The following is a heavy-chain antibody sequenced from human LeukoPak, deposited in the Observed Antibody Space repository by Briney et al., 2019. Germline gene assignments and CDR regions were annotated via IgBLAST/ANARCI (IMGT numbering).Heavy chain of an antibody. CDR2: ISGSGGST. CDR1: GFTFSSYA. J-gene: IGHJ6*02. CDR3: ASRLGYYYGMDV. V-gene: IGHV3-23*01. Sequence: GGSLRLSCAASGFTFSSYAMSWVRQAPGKGLEWVSAISGSGGSTYYADSVKGRFTISRDNSKNTLYLQMNSLRAEDTAVYCCASRLGYYYGMDVWGQGTTVTVSS. D-gene: IGHD6-25*01.